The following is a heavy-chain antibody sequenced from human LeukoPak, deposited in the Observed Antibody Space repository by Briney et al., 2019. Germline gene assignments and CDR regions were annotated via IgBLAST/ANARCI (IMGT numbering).Heavy chain of an antibody. CDR2: VSSSGSTI. CDR3: ARYYDILTGYIPDTRLGAFDI. D-gene: IGHD3-9*01. J-gene: IGHJ3*02. CDR1: GFTFSDYY. Sequence: GGSLRLSCAASGFTFSDYYMSWIRQAPGKGLEWISYVSSSGSTIYYADSVKGRFTISRDNAKNSLYLQMNSLRAEDTALYHCARYYDILTGYIPDTRLGAFDIWGQGTMVTVSS. V-gene: IGHV3-11*01.